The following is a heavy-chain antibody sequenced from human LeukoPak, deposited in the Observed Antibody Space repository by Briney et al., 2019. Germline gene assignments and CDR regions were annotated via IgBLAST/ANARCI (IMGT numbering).Heavy chain of an antibody. Sequence: GASLQISCQGSGYIFTSYWIGWGRQLPGKGVEWMGIIYPGDSDTIYSPSFQGQVTISADKSISTAYLQWSSLKASDTAMYYCARHRDVAFDYWGQGTLVTVSS. CDR2: IYPGDSDT. V-gene: IGHV5-51*01. CDR1: GYIFTSYW. J-gene: IGHJ4*02. D-gene: IGHD5-24*01. CDR3: ARHRDVAFDY.